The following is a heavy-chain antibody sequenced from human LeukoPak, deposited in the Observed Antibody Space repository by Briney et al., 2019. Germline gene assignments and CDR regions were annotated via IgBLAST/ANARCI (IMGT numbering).Heavy chain of an antibody. V-gene: IGHV4-4*09. D-gene: IGHD6-13*01. CDR2: IYTSGST. J-gene: IGHJ4*02. Sequence: IPSETLSLTCTVSGGSISSYYWSWIRQPPGKGLEWIGYIYTSGSTNYNPSLKSRVTISVDTSKNQFSLKLSSVTAADTAVYFCAGGSPAAGTNYFDFWGQGALVTVSS. CDR1: GGSISSYY. CDR3: AGGSPAAGTNYFDF.